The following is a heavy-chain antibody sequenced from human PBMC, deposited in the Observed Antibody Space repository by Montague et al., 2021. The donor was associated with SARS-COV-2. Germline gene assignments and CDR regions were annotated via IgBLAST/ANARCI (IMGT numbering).Heavy chain of an antibody. V-gene: IGHV4-59*08. J-gene: IGHJ3*02. Sequence: SETLSLTCTVSGGSISSYYWGWIRQPPGKGLEWIGYIYYSGSTYYNPSLKSRVTISVDTSKNQFSLKLSSVTAADTAVYFCARRGQGTMVRVVIISAFDIWGQGTMVTVSS. CDR2: IYYSGST. CDR1: GGSISSYY. CDR3: ARRGQGTMVRVVIISAFDI. D-gene: IGHD3-10*01.